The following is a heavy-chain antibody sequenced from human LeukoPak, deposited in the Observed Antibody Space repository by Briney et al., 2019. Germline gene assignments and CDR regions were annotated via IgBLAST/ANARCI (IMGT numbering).Heavy chain of an antibody. V-gene: IGHV3-23*01. D-gene: IGHD3-10*01. Sequence: GGSLRLSCAASGFTFSSYAMSWVRQAPGKGLEWVSAISGSGGSTYYADSVKGRFTISRDNTKNLLYLEMNSLRAEDTAMYFYVRDVGAVRGEVYFDYWGQGTLVTVSS. J-gene: IGHJ4*02. CDR2: ISGSGGST. CDR1: GFTFSSYA. CDR3: VRDVGAVRGEVYFDY.